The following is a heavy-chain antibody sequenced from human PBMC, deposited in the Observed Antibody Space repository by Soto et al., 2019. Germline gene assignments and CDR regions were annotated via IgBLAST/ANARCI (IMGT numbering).Heavy chain of an antibody. Sequence: GGSLRLSCAASEFTFSNYAMSWVRQAPGKGLEWVSSISDNGGTTYYADSVTGRFTISRDNSKNTLFLQMNSLRAEDTAVYFCAKDRDGVVVTAIPDSWGQGTLVTVSS. CDR2: ISDNGGTT. V-gene: IGHV3-23*01. CDR1: EFTFSNYA. J-gene: IGHJ4*02. CDR3: AKDRDGVVVTAIPDS. D-gene: IGHD2-21*02.